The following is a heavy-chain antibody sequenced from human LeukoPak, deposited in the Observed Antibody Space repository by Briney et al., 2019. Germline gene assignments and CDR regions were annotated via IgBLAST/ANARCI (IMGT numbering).Heavy chain of an antibody. J-gene: IGHJ3*02. D-gene: IGHD3-3*01. Sequence: ASVKVSCKASGYTFTKYGITWVRQAPGQGLEWMGWISTYNGNTNYAQKLQGRVTMTTDTSTSTAYMELRSLISDDAAVYYCARDPKTYYDFWSGYYDAFDIWGQGTMVTVSS. V-gene: IGHV1-18*01. CDR3: ARDPKTYYDFWSGYYDAFDI. CDR1: GYTFTKYG. CDR2: ISTYNGNT.